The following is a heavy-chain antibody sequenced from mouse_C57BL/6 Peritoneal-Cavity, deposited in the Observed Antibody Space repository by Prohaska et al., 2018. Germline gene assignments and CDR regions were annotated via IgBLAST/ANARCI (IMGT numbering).Heavy chain of an antibody. CDR2: MSDGGRYT. Sequence: EVQLVESGGGLVKPGGSLKLSCAASGFTFSSYAMSWVRQTPEKRLEWVATMSDGGRYTYYPDNVKGRFTISRDNAKNNLYLQMSNLKSEDTAMYYCARSDGYFPHWYFDVWGTGTTVTVSS. J-gene: IGHJ1*03. D-gene: IGHD2-3*01. V-gene: IGHV5-4*01. CDR1: GFTFSSYA. CDR3: ARSDGYFPHWYFDV.